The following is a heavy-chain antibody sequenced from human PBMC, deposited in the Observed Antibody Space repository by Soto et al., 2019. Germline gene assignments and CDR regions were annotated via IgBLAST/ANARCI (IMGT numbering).Heavy chain of an antibody. V-gene: IGHV3-53*01. CDR1: GLSVSGDY. Sequence: EVQLVQSGGDLVQPGGSLRLSCAASGLSVSGDYKTWVRQAPGKGLEWVSMTYSGGPTDYADSVKGRFTISVDKSKNTLYLQMHSLRVDDTAVYYCARDYGDYGLVFDIWGQGTMVTVSS. CDR2: TYSGGPT. J-gene: IGHJ3*02. CDR3: ARDYGDYGLVFDI. D-gene: IGHD4-17*01.